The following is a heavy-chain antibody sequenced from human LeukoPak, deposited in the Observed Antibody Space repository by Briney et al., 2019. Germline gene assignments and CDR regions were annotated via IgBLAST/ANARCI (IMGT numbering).Heavy chain of an antibody. CDR3: ARVLPVQLERRNYYYYMDV. J-gene: IGHJ6*03. CDR1: GGTFSSYA. CDR2: IIPIFGTA. V-gene: IGHV1-69*05. D-gene: IGHD1-1*01. Sequence: ASVKVSCKASGGTFSSYAISWVRQAPGQGLEWMGGIIPIFGTANYAQKFQGRVTITTDESTSTAYMELSSLRSEDTAVYYCARVLPVQLERRNYYYYMDVWGKGTTVTVSS.